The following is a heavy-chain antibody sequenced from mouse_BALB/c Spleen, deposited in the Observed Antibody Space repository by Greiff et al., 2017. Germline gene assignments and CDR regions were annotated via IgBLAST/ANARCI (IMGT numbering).Heavy chain of an antibody. Sequence: EVQLQESGGGLVQPGGSMKLSCVASGFTFSNYWMNWVRQSPEKGLEWVAEIRLKSNNYATHYAESVKGRFTISRDDSKSSVYLQMNNLRAEDTGIYYCTRSYDVAYAMDYWGQGTSVTVSS. CDR3: TRSYDVAYAMDY. J-gene: IGHJ4*01. CDR1: GFTFSNYW. V-gene: IGHV6-6*02. CDR2: IRLKSNNYAT. D-gene: IGHD2-12*01.